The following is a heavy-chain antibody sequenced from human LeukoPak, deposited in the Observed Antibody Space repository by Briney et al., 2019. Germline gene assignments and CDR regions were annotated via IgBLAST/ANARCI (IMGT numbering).Heavy chain of an antibody. CDR2: ISGSGGST. V-gene: IGHV3-23*01. Sequence: PGGSLRLSCAASGFTFSSYAMSWVRQAPGKGLEWVSAISGSGGSTYYADSVKGRFTISRDNSKNTLYLQMNSLRAEDTAVYYCAKDRVWGQLLYYYYGMDVWGQGTTVTVSS. J-gene: IGHJ6*02. D-gene: IGHD2-2*01. CDR1: GFTFSSYA. CDR3: AKDRVWGQLLYYYYGMDV.